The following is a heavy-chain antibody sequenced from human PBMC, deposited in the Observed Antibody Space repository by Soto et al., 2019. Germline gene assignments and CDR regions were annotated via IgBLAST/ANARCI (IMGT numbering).Heavy chain of an antibody. CDR2: IIPIFGTA. D-gene: IGHD3-22*01. J-gene: IGHJ5*02. V-gene: IGHV1-69*01. Sequence: QVQLVQSGAEVKKPGSSVKVSCKASGGTFSSYAISWVRQAPGQGLEWMGGIIPIFGTANYAQKFQGRVTITADESTSTAXMELSSLRSEDTAVYYXARVRWYYDSSGYYSDPWGQGTLVTVSS. CDR1: GGTFSSYA. CDR3: ARVRWYYDSSGYYSDP.